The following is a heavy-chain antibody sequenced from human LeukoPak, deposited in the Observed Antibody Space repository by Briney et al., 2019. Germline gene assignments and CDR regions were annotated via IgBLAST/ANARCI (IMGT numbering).Heavy chain of an antibody. CDR3: AKDFGRSLGGPGY. D-gene: IGHD3-10*01. CDR2: ISSSSSTI. Sequence: GGSLRLSCAASGFTFSSYSMNWVRQAPGKGLEWVSYISSSSSTIYYADSVKGRFTISRDDSKSTLYLQMNSLRGEDTAVYYCAKDFGRSLGGPGYWGRGTLVIVSS. CDR1: GFTFSSYS. V-gene: IGHV3-48*01. J-gene: IGHJ4*02.